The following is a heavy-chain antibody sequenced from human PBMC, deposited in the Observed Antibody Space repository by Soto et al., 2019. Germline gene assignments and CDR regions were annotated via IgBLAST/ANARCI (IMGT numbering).Heavy chain of an antibody. V-gene: IGHV4-59*01. D-gene: IGHD3-22*01. J-gene: IGHJ3*02. CDR1: GASISSSY. CDR3: ARGYYDSNGQSNTFDI. CDR2: VYYSGST. Sequence: ETLSLTCTVSGASISSSYWSWIRQSPGKGLEWIGYVYYSGSTNYNPSLKSRVTMSVDTSKNQFSLKLSSVTAADTAMYYCARGYYDSNGQSNTFDIWGQGTMVTVSS.